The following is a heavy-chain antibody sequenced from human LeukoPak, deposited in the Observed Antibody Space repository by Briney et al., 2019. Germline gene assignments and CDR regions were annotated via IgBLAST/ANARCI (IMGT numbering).Heavy chain of an antibody. Sequence: GGSLRLSCAASGFTFSSYAMHWVRQAPGKGLEWVAVISYDGSNKYYADSVKGRFTISRDNSKNTLYLQMNSLRAEDTAVYYCAREYYYDSSGYYSSYYYYYYYGMDVWGQGTTVTVSS. CDR1: GFTFSSYA. CDR3: AREYYYDSSGYYSSYYYYYYYGMDV. D-gene: IGHD3-22*01. V-gene: IGHV3-30*04. J-gene: IGHJ6*02. CDR2: ISYDGSNK.